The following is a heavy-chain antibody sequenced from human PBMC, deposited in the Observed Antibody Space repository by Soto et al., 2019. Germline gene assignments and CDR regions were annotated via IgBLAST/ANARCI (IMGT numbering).Heavy chain of an antibody. D-gene: IGHD2-15*01. CDR3: VRGGGGGLFDP. Sequence: QVQMVESGGGLVPPGGSLRLSCAGSGFTFGDSYMSWIRQAPGKGLEWLSYISPGSRYPAYADSVKGRLTISRDNAKRSLYLQMMSLTAEDTAIYYCVRGGGGGLFDPWGQGIMVTVSS. CDR1: GFTFGDSY. J-gene: IGHJ5*02. CDR2: ISPGSRYP. V-gene: IGHV3-11*06.